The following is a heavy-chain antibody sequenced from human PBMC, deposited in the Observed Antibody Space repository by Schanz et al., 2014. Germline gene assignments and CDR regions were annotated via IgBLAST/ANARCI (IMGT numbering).Heavy chain of an antibody. CDR1: GYSFSTYA. D-gene: IGHD6-13*01. V-gene: IGHV7-4-1*02. J-gene: IGHJ4*02. Sequence: QVHLVQSESELKNPGASVKVSCKTSGYSFSTYAMNWVRQAPGQGLEWMGWINTKTGNPTYAQGFTGRFVFSLDTSVSTTHLQITNLKADDTAVYYCARDLRNSRPSYYDHWGQGTLVTVSA. CDR3: ARDLRNSRPSYYDH. CDR2: INTKTGNP.